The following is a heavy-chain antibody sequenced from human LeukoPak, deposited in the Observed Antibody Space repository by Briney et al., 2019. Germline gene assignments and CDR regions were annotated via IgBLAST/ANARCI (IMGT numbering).Heavy chain of an antibody. Sequence: SETLSLTCAVSGGSISSGGSSWSWIRQPPGKGLEWIGYIYHSGSTHYNPSLKSRVTISVDRSKNQFSLKLSSVTAADTAVYYCARWSRTGSSFDYWGQGTLVTVSS. CDR1: GGSISSGGSS. J-gene: IGHJ4*02. CDR2: IYHSGST. D-gene: IGHD2-15*01. CDR3: ARWSRTGSSFDY. V-gene: IGHV4-30-2*01.